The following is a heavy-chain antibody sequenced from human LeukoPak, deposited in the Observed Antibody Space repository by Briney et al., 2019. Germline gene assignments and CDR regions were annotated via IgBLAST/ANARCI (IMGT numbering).Heavy chain of an antibody. Sequence: SETLSLTCAVYGGSFSGYYWSRIRQPPGKGLEWIGYIYYSGSTNYNPSLKSRVTISVDTSKNQFSLKLSSVTAADTAVYYCARVGCSGGSCYSGVVFDIWGQGTMVTVSS. CDR2: IYYSGST. J-gene: IGHJ3*02. D-gene: IGHD2-15*01. CDR1: GGSFSGYY. V-gene: IGHV4-59*01. CDR3: ARVGCSGGSCYSGVVFDI.